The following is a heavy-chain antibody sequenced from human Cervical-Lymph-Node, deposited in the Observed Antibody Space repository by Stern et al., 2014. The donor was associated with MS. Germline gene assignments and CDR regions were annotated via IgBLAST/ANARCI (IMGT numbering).Heavy chain of an antibody. CDR2: IFSNDEK. CDR1: GFSLSNTQMG. Sequence: QITLKESGPVLVKPTETLTLTCTVSGFSLSNTQMGVTWIRQPPGKALEWLAHIFSNDEKSYSTSLKSRLPISKDTSKSQVVLTLTNMDPVDTATYYCARINVGPTFYSPFDYWGQGALVTVSS. CDR3: ARINVGPTFYSPFDY. V-gene: IGHV2-26*01. D-gene: IGHD2/OR15-2a*01. J-gene: IGHJ4*02.